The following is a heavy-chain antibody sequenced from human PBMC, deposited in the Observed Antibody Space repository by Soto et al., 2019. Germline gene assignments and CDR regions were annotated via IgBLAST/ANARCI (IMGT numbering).Heavy chain of an antibody. D-gene: IGHD3-22*01. CDR3: ARAFNSGYYYSAFDI. CDR2: IDPSDSYT. V-gene: IGHV5-10-1*01. Sequence: GESLKISCKGSGYSFTSYWSSWVRQMPGKGLEWMGRIDPSDSYTNYSPSFQGHVTISADKSISTAYLQWSSLKASDTAMYYCARAFNSGYYYSAFDIWGQGTMVTV. J-gene: IGHJ3*02. CDR1: GYSFTSYW.